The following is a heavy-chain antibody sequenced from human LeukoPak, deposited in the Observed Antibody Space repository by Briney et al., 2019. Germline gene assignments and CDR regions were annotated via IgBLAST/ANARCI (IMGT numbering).Heavy chain of an antibody. V-gene: IGHV4-31*03. J-gene: IGHJ5*02. CDR3: ARDVITMVRGVENWFDP. D-gene: IGHD3-10*01. CDR1: GGSISSGGYY. Sequence: PSETLSLTCTVSGGSISSGGYYWSWIRQHPGKGLEWIGYIYYSGSTYYNPSLKSRVTISVDTFKNQFSLKLSSVTAADTAVYYCARDVITMVRGVENWFDPWGQGTLVTVSS. CDR2: IYYSGST.